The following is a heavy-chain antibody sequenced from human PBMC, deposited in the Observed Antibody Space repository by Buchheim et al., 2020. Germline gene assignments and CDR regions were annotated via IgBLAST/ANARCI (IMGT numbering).Heavy chain of an antibody. D-gene: IGHD5-24*01. V-gene: IGHV4-39*07. CDR3: ARGNGGWLQFGFSGMDV. Sequence: QLQLQESGPGLVKPSETLSLTCTVSGGSISSSSYYWGWIRQPPGKGLEWIGSIYYSGSTYYNPSLKSRVTISVDTSKNQFSLKLSSVTAADTAVYYCARGNGGWLQFGFSGMDVWGQGTT. CDR2: IYYSGST. J-gene: IGHJ6*02. CDR1: GGSISSSSYY.